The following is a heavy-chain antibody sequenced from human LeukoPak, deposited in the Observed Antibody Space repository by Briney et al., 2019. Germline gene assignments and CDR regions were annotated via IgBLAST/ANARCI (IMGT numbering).Heavy chain of an antibody. CDR1: GYTFTSYG. CDR2: MSAYNGNT. CDR3: ERDEAFYYGSGSLRNGMDV. J-gene: IGHJ6*04. V-gene: IGHV1-18*04. Sequence: GASVKVSCKASGYTFTSYGISWVRQAPGQGLECMGWMSAYNGNTNYAQKVQGRVTMTTDTSTSTAYMELRRLRSDDTAVYYCERDEAFYYGSGSLRNGMDVWGKGTTVTVSS. D-gene: IGHD3-10*01.